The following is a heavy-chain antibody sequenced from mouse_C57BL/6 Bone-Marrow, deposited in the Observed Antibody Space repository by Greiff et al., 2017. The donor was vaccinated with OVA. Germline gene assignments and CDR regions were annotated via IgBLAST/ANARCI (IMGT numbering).Heavy chain of an antibody. CDR1: GYTFTDYY. V-gene: IGHV1-76*01. CDR2: IYPGSGNI. J-gene: IGHJ2*01. CDR3: ARSERLRDYFDY. Sequence: VLLVESGAELVRPGASVKLSCKASGYTFTDYYISWVKQRPGQGLEWIARIYPGSGNIYYNEKFKGKATLTADKSSSTAYMQLSSLTSGDSAVYVCARSERLRDYFDYWGQGTTLTVSS. D-gene: IGHD2-2*01.